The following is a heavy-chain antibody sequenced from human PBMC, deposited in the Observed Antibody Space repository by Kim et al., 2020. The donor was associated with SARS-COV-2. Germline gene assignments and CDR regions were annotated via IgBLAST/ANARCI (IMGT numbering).Heavy chain of an antibody. J-gene: IGHJ5*02. CDR3: SRGPGDSPFDP. CDR2: INHSGST. V-gene: IGHV4-34*01. CDR1: GVSFSGYY. Sequence: SETLSLTCAVYGVSFSGYYWSWIRQPPGKGLEWIGEINHSGSTNYNPSLTSRVTISVYTSKNQFSLKLSSVTAADTAVYYCSRGPGDSPFDPWGQGTLFT. D-gene: IGHD3-10*01.